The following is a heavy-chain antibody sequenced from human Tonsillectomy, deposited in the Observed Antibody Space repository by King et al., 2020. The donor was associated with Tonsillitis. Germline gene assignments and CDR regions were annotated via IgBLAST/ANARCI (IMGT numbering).Heavy chain of an antibody. CDR2: IWYDGSNK. J-gene: IGHJ4*02. Sequence: VQLVESGGGVVQPGRSLRLSCVASGFTFSNYGMHWVRPAPGKGLEWVAIIWYDGSNKYYADSVKGRFTISRDNSKNTLYLQMNSLRAEDTAVYYCTGYYFDYWGQGTLVTVSS. V-gene: IGHV3-33*01. CDR1: GFTFSNYG. CDR3: TGYYFDY.